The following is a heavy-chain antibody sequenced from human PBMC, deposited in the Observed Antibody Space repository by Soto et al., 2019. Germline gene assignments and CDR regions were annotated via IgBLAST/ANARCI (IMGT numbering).Heavy chain of an antibody. Sequence: GESLKISCKGSGYSFTSYWIGWVRQMPGKGLEWMGIIYPGDSDTRYSPSFQGQVTISADKSISTAYLQWSSLKASDTAMYYCARHVVIAAAGTHSSLFDFWGQGTLVTVSS. CDR3: ARHVVIAAAGTHSSLFDF. V-gene: IGHV5-51*01. CDR2: IYPGDSDT. J-gene: IGHJ4*02. CDR1: GYSFTSYW. D-gene: IGHD6-13*01.